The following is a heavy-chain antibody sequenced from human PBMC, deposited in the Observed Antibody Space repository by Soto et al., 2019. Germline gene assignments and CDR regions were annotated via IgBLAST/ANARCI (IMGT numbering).Heavy chain of an antibody. D-gene: IGHD3-10*01. V-gene: IGHV3-74*01. Sequence: GGSLRLSCAASGFTFSSYWMHWVRQAPGKGLVWVSRINSDGSSTSYADSVKGRFTISRDNAKNTLYLQMNSLRAEDTAVYYCASLPAYYYGSGSPLIDYWGQGTLVTVSS. J-gene: IGHJ4*02. CDR1: GFTFSSYW. CDR3: ASLPAYYYGSGSPLIDY. CDR2: INSDGSST.